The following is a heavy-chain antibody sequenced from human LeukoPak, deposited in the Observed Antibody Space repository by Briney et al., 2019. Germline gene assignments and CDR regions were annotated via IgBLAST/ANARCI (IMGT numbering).Heavy chain of an antibody. CDR1: GGTFSSYA. V-gene: IGHV1-69*01. CDR3: ARGFGELSIDY. Sequence: ASVKVSCKASGGTFSSYAISWVRQAPGQGLEWMGGIIPIFGTANYAQKFQGRVTITADESTSTAYMKLSSLRSEGTAVYYCARGFGELSIDYWGQGTLVTVSS. CDR2: IIPIFGTA. D-gene: IGHD3-10*01. J-gene: IGHJ4*02.